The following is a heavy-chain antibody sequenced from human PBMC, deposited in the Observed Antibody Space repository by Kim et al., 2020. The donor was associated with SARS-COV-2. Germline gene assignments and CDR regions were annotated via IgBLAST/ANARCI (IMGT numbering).Heavy chain of an antibody. CDR2: INSDGSST. CDR3: ARETPYSGYDYVHNYYYYYGMDV. Sequence: GGSLRLSCAASGFTFSSYWMHWVRQAPGKGLVWVSRINSDGSSTSYADSVKGRFTISRDNAKNTLYLQMNSLRAEDTAVYYCARETPYSGYDYVHNYYYYYGMDVWGQGTTVTVSS. D-gene: IGHD5-12*01. V-gene: IGHV3-74*01. J-gene: IGHJ6*02. CDR1: GFTFSSYW.